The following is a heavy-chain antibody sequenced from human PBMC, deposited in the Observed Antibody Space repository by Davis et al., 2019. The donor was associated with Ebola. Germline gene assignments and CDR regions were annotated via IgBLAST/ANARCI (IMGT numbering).Heavy chain of an antibody. V-gene: IGHV3-66*02. D-gene: IGHD3-9*01. Sequence: GGSLRLSCAASGFTVSSNYMSWVRQAPGKGLEWVSVIYSGGSTYYADSVKGRFTISRDNSKNTLYLQMNSLRAEDTAVYYCARGSYDILTGWYYFDYWGQGTLVTVSS. CDR3: ARGSYDILTGWYYFDY. J-gene: IGHJ4*02. CDR2: IYSGGST. CDR1: GFTVSSNY.